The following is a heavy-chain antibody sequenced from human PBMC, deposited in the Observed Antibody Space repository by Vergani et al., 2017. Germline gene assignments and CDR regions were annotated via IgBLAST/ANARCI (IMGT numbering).Heavy chain of an antibody. CDR2: ISSSSSYI. CDR1: GFTFSSYS. Sequence: EVQLVESGGGLVQPGGSLRLSCAASGFTFSSYSMNWVRQAPGKGLEWVSSISSSSSYIYYADSVKGRFTISRDNAKNSLYLQMNSLRAEDTAVYYCARANWEXIVVVPAAPTPYYYMDVWGKGTTVTVSS. D-gene: IGHD2-2*01. CDR3: ARANWEXIVVVPAAPTPYYYMDV. V-gene: IGHV3-21*01. J-gene: IGHJ6*03.